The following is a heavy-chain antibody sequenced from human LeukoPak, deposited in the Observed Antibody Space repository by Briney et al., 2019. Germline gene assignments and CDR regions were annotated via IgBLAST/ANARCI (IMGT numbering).Heavy chain of an antibody. D-gene: IGHD3-3*01. V-gene: IGHV4-39*01. CDR2: IYYSGCT. J-gene: IGHJ6*03. Sequence: PSETLSLTCTVSGGSISSSSYYWGWIRPPPGKGLEWIGSIYYSGCTYYTPSLKSRVTISVDTSKNQFSLKLSSVTAADTAVYYCSSPPARITIFGVVTPEHYYYYMDVWGKGTTVTVSS. CDR3: SSPPARITIFGVVTPEHYYYYMDV. CDR1: GGSISSSSYY.